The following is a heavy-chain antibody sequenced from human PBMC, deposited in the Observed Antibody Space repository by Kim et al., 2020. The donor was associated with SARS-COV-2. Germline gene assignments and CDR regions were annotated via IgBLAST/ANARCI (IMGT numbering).Heavy chain of an antibody. V-gene: IGHV1-3*01. D-gene: IGHD2-2*01. Sequence: FQGRVTITRDASASTAYMELSSLRSEDTAVYYCARNPVVVPAAMDYGMDVWGQGTTVTVSS. J-gene: IGHJ6*02. CDR3: ARNPVVVPAAMDYGMDV.